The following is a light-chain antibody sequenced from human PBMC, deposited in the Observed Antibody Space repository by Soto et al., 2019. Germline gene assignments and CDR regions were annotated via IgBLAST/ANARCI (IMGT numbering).Light chain of an antibody. V-gene: IGLV1-47*01. CDR3: AAWDDSLSRVV. CDR1: SSNIGSNY. Sequence: QSVLTQPPSASGTPGQRVTISCSGSSSNIGSNYVYWYQQLPGTAPKLLIYRNNQRPSGVPDRFSGSKSGTSASLAISGLXXXDEADYYCAAWDDSLSRVVXGGGTKLTVL. J-gene: IGLJ2*01. CDR2: RNN.